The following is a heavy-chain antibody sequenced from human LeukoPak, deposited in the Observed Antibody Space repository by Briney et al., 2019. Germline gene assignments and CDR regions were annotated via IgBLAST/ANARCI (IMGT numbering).Heavy chain of an antibody. V-gene: IGHV4-30-2*01. J-gene: IGHJ4*02. D-gene: IGHD6-13*01. CDR2: IYHSGST. CDR1: GGSISSGGYS. CDR3: ARGPVEAGTAFDY. Sequence: SQTLSLTCAVSGGSISSGGYSWSWIRQPPGKGLEWIGYIYHSGSTYYNPSLKSRVTISVDRSKNQFSLKLSSVTAADTAVYYCARGPVEAGTAFDYWGQGTLVTVSS.